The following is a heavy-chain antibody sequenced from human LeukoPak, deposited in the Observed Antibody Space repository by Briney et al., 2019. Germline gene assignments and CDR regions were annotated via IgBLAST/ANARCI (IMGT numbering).Heavy chain of an antibody. CDR1: GYTFTSYA. CDR3: ARVQSAYCSSSSCYGGYFDY. V-gene: IGHV1-3*01. J-gene: IGHJ4*02. CDR2: INAGNDNT. Sequence: ASVKVSCKASGYTFTSYAMHWVRQAPGQRPEWMGWINAGNDNTKYSQKFQGRVTITRDTSASTAYMELSSLRPEDTAVYYCARVQSAYCSSSSCYGGYFDYWGQGTLVTVSS. D-gene: IGHD2-2*01.